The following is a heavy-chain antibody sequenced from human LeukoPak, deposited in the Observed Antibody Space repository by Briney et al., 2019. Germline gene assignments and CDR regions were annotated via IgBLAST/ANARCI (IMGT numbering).Heavy chain of an antibody. CDR2: IYHSGST. D-gene: IGHD3-10*01. CDR3: ASTNMVRGVPPPDY. Sequence: NPSQTLSLTCAVSGGSISSGGYSWSWIRQPPGKGLEWIGYIYHSGSTYYNPSLKSRVTISVDRSKNQFSLKLSSVTAADTAVYYCASTNMVRGVPPPDYWGQGTLVTVSS. V-gene: IGHV4-30-2*01. J-gene: IGHJ4*02. CDR1: GGSISSGGYS.